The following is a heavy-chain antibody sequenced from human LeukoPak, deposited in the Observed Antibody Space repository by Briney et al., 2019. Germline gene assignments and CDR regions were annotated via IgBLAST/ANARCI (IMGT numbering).Heavy chain of an antibody. Sequence: PSETLSLTCAVYGGSFSGYFWSWIRQPPGKGLEWIGEINHSGSTNYNPSLKSRVTISVDTSKNQFSLKLSSVTAADTAVYYCARGSRFLEWLPWDYWGQGTLVTVSS. J-gene: IGHJ4*02. CDR2: INHSGST. V-gene: IGHV4-34*01. CDR3: ARGSRFLEWLPWDY. D-gene: IGHD3-3*01. CDR1: GGSFSGYF.